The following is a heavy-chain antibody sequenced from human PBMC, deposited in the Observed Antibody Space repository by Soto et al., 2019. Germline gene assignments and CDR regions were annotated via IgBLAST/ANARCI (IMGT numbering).Heavy chain of an antibody. CDR2: IYSGGST. V-gene: IGHV3-53*01. CDR3: ARDRVESGYPEYFQH. CDR1: GFTVSSNY. D-gene: IGHD3-22*01. J-gene: IGHJ1*01. Sequence: GGSLRLSCAASGFTVSSNYMSWVHQAPGKGLEWVSVIYSGGSTYYADSVKGRFTISRDNSKNTLYLQMNSLRAEDTAVYYCARDRVESGYPEYFQHWGQGTLVTVSS.